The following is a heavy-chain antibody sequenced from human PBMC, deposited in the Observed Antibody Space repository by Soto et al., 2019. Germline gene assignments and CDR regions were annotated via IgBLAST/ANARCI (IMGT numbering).Heavy chain of an antibody. Sequence: LRLSCAASAFTFSSYPMHWVRQAPGKGLEWVAFISSDGGNKYYADSVKGRFTISRDNSKNTLYLQMNSLRPEDTAVYFCARDRGGTVVVELDAFDIWGQGTMVTVSS. CDR3: ARDRGGTVVVELDAFDI. D-gene: IGHD2-2*01. V-gene: IGHV3-30-3*01. CDR1: AFTFSSYP. CDR2: ISSDGGNK. J-gene: IGHJ3*02.